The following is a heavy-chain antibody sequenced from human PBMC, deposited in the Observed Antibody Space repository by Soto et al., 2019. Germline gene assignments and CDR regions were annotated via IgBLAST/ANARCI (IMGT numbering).Heavy chain of an antibody. CDR1: GFTFNIYG. D-gene: IGHD5-12*01. V-gene: IGHV3-30*03. CDR2: ISYDGSNQ. CDR3: ARGGESSGYDMNWFDP. Sequence: GGSLRLSCAASGFTFNIYGMHWVRQAPDKGLEWVALISYDGSNQYYADSVKGRFTISRDNSKNTLFLQMNSLRADDTAVYYCARGGESSGYDMNWFDPWGQGTLVTVSS. J-gene: IGHJ5*02.